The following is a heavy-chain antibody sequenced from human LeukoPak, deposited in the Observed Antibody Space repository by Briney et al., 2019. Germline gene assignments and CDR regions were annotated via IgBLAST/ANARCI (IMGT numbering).Heavy chain of an antibody. V-gene: IGHV1-18*01. J-gene: IGHJ4*02. D-gene: IGHD3-10*01. CDR2: ISAYNGNT. CDR3: ARGSMVRGALDY. Sequence: ASVKVSCKASGYSFSSYGLSWVRQAPGQGLEWMGWISAYNGNTNYAQKLQGRVTMTTDTSTSTAYMELRSLRSDDTAVYYCARGSMVRGALDYWGQGTLVTVSS. CDR1: GYSFSSYG.